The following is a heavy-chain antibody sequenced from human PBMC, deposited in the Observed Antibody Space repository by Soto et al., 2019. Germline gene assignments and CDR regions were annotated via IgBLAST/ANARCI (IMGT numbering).Heavy chain of an antibody. Sequence: GGSLRLSCAASGFTFSSSAMSWVRQAPGKGLEWVSAISGSGGSTYYADSVKGRFTISRDNSKNTLYLQMNSLRAEDTAVYYCAKARIWDTYYYDSSGYYPAIWGQGTLVTVSS. J-gene: IGHJ4*02. CDR1: GFTFSSSA. V-gene: IGHV3-23*01. CDR3: AKARIWDTYYYDSSGYYPAI. D-gene: IGHD3-22*01. CDR2: ISGSGGST.